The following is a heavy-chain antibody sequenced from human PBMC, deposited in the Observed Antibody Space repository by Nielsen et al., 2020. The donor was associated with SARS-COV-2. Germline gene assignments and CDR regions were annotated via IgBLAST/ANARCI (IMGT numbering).Heavy chain of an antibody. CDR2: LNHSGST. D-gene: IGHD3-3*01. CDR1: GWSFSGYY. J-gene: IGHJ2*01. CDR3: ARGTTYYEFWRGYHTLWYFDI. Sequence: SETLSLTCAVYGWSFSGYYWCWIRQPPGMGLEWIGELNHSGSTNYNPSLKRRVTISVDTSKNQFSLKPSSVTAADMAVYYCARGTTYYEFWRGYHTLWYFDIWGRGTMDTVSS. V-gene: IGHV4-34*01.